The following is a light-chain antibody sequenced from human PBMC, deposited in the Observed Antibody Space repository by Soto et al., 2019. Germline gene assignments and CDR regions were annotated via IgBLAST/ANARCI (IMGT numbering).Light chain of an antibody. CDR2: GVF. V-gene: IGKV3-20*01. CDR3: QDFAYPEWT. CDR1: QSSSSQY. J-gene: IGKJ1*01. Sequence: VLTQSPDTLSLSPGERATLSCRASQSSSSQYLAWYQQRPGQPPRLLIYGVFIRANGIPDRFSGSGFGSDFTPTISRLEPEDFAVYYCQDFAYPEWTFGQGTKVDIK.